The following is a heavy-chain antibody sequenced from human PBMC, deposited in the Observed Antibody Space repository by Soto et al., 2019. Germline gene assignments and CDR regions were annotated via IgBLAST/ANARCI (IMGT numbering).Heavy chain of an antibody. D-gene: IGHD3-16*01. CDR2: ISYDGRNE. V-gene: IGHV3-30*18. CDR3: AKDTHYHEYVWGKYPHYFFDF. Sequence: GSLRLSCVDSGFTFTSYGMHWVRQAPGKGLEWVAVISYDGRNENYLDSVKGRFTISRDNSKNTLYLQMNSLRAEDTAIYYCAKDTHYHEYVWGKYPHYFFDFWGQGIQVTVSS. J-gene: IGHJ4*02. CDR1: GFTFTSYG.